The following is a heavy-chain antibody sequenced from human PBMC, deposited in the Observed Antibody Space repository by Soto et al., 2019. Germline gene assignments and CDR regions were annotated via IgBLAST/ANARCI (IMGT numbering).Heavy chain of an antibody. J-gene: IGHJ5*02. V-gene: IGHV1-18*01. Sequence: ASVKVSCKASGYTFTSYGISWVRQAPGQGLEWMGWISAYNGNTNYAQKLQGRVTMTTDTSTSTANMELRSLRSDDTAVYYCARDIVVVPAAMSYDFWSGYYSNNNWFDPWGQGTLVTVS. CDR1: GYTFTSYG. CDR2: ISAYNGNT. D-gene: IGHD2-2*01. CDR3: ARDIVVVPAAMSYDFWSGYYSNNNWFDP.